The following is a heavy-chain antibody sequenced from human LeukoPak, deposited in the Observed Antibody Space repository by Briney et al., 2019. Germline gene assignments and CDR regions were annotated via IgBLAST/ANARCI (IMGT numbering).Heavy chain of an antibody. CDR2: INPDSGGT. J-gene: IGHJ4*02. CDR3: ARGFDWLEDYFDY. CDR1: GYTFTDYY. V-gene: IGHV1-2*02. D-gene: IGHD3-9*01. Sequence: ASVKVSCKASGYTFTDYYMHWVRQAPGQGLEWMGWINPDSGGTNYAQKFQGRVTMTRDTSISTAYMELTRLRSDDTAVYYCARGFDWLEDYFDYWGQGTLVTVSS.